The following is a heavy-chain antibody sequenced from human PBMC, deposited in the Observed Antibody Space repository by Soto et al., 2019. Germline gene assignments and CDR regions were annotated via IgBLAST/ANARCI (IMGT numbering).Heavy chain of an antibody. V-gene: IGHV1-24*01. CDR3: VRVSRKGGTWYNSYWMDV. CDR1: GYTLSEFF. Sequence: QVHLAQSGAEVKKPGASVMVSCKVSGYTLSEFFMHWVRQAPGKGLEWMGGFDPEDSKITSAQKLQGRLTLTEDTSAETAYMELSSLRFEYTALYYCVRVSRKGGTWYNSYWMDVWGQGTTVTVSS. D-gene: IGHD1-1*01. CDR2: FDPEDSKI. J-gene: IGHJ6*02.